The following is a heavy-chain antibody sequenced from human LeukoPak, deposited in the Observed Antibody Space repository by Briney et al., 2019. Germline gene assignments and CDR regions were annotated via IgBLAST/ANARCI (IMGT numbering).Heavy chain of an antibody. CDR3: ARGPLGQWLP. J-gene: IGHJ5*02. V-gene: IGHV4-39*07. CDR1: GGSISSSSYY. Sequence: SETLSLTCTVSGGSISSSSYYWGWIRQPPGKGLEWIGSIYYSGSTYYNPSLKSRVTISVDTSKNRFSLKLSSVTAADTAVYYCARGPLGQWLPRGQGTLVTVSS. CDR2: IYYSGST. D-gene: IGHD3-22*01.